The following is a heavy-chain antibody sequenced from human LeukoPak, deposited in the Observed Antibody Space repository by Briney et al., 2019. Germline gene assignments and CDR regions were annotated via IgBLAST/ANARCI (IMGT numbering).Heavy chain of an antibody. CDR2: IYYSGST. D-gene: IGHD2-2*01. V-gene: IGHV4-39*07. J-gene: IGHJ4*02. Sequence: SETLSLTCTVSGGSISSSSYYWGWIRQPPGKGLEWIGSIYYSGSTYYNPSLKSRVTISVDTSKNQFSLKLSSVTAADTAVYYCASGAGDIVVVPAAIDYWGQGTLVTVSS. CDR1: GGSISSSSYY. CDR3: ASGAGDIVVVPAAIDY.